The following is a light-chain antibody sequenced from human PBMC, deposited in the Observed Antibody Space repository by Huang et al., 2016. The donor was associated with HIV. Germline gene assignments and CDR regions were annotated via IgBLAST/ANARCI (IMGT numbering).Light chain of an antibody. CDR1: QTILYSSKNKNY. J-gene: IGKJ4*01. CDR3: QQYFETPLT. Sequence: DIVMTQSPDSLAASLGERATVNCKSSQTILYSSKNKNYLAWYQQKPGQPPKLLIYWASTRESGVPDRFSGSGSGTDFTLTISSLQAEDVAVYYCQQYFETPLTFGGGTKVEIK. V-gene: IGKV4-1*01. CDR2: WAS.